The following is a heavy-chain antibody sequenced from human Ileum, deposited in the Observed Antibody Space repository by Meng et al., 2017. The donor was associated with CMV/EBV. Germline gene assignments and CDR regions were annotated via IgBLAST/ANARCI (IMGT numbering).Heavy chain of an antibody. Sequence: SISSSNYYWGWIRQPPGKGLEWIGSIYYSGGTYYNPSLKSRVTISIDTSKNQFSLKLSSVTAADTAVYYCASVGAEYYYYYYGLDVWGQGTTVTVSS. J-gene: IGHJ6*02. V-gene: IGHV4-39*07. D-gene: IGHD1-26*01. CDR3: ASVGAEYYYYYYGLDV. CDR1: SISSSNYY. CDR2: IYYSGGT.